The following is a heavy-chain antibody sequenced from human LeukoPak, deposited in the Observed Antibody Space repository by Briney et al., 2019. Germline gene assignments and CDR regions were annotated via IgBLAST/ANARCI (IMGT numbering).Heavy chain of an antibody. Sequence: GGSLRLSCTASGFTFSNAWMSWARQAPGKGLEWVSVIYTSGSTYYADSVKGRFTMYRDNSKNTVYLQMNSLRAEDTAVYYCARGDFYDSSGYYYAYWGQGTLVTVSS. V-gene: IGHV3-66*01. D-gene: IGHD3-22*01. CDR1: GFTFSNAW. CDR2: IYTSGST. J-gene: IGHJ4*02. CDR3: ARGDFYDSSGYYYAY.